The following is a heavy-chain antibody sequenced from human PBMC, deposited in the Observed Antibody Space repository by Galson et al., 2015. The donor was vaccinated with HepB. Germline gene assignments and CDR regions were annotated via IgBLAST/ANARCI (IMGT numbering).Heavy chain of an antibody. V-gene: IGHV4-39*01. Sequence: LSLTCSVSGASISNKNYYWVWIRQPPGKGLEWIGNVHSSGVTYYHPSLKSRVTISGDTAKNQFSLRVSSVTAADTAVYYCVRALGGSYFYGMDVWGQGSTVTVSS. D-gene: IGHD3-16*02. J-gene: IGHJ6*02. CDR3: VRALGGSYFYGMDV. CDR2: VHSSGVT. CDR1: GASISNKNYY.